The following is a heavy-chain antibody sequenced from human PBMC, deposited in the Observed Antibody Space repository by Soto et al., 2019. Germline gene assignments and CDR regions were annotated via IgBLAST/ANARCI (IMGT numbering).Heavy chain of an antibody. CDR3: AKDPIPAVNRGSRFDS. D-gene: IGHD2-2*01. V-gene: IGHV3-30*02. CDR2: VSFDGSEK. CDR1: GFTFSTYG. Sequence: GGSLRLSCAGSGFTFSTYGLHWVRQPPGKGLEWVAFVSFDGSEKYYAESVKGRFTISRDNPRNTLFLQLTSLRTEDTAVYFCAKDPIPAVNRGSRFDSWGRGTLVTVSS. J-gene: IGHJ5*01.